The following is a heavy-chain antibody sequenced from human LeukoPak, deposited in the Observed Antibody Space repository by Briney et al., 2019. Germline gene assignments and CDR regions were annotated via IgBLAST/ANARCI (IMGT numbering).Heavy chain of an antibody. V-gene: IGHV1-24*01. CDR2: FNPEDDET. CDR3: ATERRVFWSGYSSRYPRWFDP. D-gene: IGHD3-3*01. J-gene: IGHJ5*02. CDR1: GYTLTELS. Sequence: ASVKVSCKVSGYTLTELSKHWVQQAPGKRREWTGGFNPEDDETIYAQKFQGKVTMTEDTSTDTAYMELSSLRSEDTAVYYCATERRVFWSGYSSRYPRWFDPWGQGTLVTVSS.